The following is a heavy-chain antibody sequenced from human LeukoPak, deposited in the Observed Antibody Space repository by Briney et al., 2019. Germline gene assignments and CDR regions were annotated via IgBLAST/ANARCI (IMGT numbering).Heavy chain of an antibody. CDR1: GFTFSSYA. CDR2: ISGSGGST. J-gene: IGHJ4*02. D-gene: IGHD3-10*01. V-gene: IGHV3-23*01. CDR3: AKDLDYGSGSSTGDFDY. Sequence: GGSLRLSCAASGFTFSSYAMSWVRQAPGKGLEWVSAISGSGGSTYYADSVKGRFTISRGNSKNTLYLQMNSLRAEDTAVYYCAKDLDYGSGSSTGDFDYWGQGTLVTVSS.